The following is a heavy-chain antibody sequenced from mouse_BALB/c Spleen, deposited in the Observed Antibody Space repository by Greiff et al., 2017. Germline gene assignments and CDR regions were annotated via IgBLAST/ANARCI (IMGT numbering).Heavy chain of an antibody. CDR2: ISYSGST. V-gene: IGHV3-2*02. CDR1: GYSITSDYA. J-gene: IGHJ2*01. Sequence: DVKLQESGPGLVKPSQSLSLTCTVTGYSITSDYAWNWIRQFPGNKLEWMGYISYSGSTSYNPSLKSRISITRDTSKNQFFLQLNSVTTEDTATYYCARWVDYWGQGTTLTVSS. CDR3: ARWVDY.